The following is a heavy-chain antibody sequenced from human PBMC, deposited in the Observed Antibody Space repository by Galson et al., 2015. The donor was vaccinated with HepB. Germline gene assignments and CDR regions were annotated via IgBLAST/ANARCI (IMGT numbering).Heavy chain of an antibody. CDR2: IRSKAYGGTT. CDR3: TRTPGYSISIAFFDY. Sequence: SLRLSCAASGFTFGDYAMSWFRQAPGKGLEWVGFIRSKAYGGTTEYAASVKGRFTISRDDSKSIAYLQMNSLKTEDTAVYYCTRTPGYSISIAFFDYWGQGTLVTVSS. D-gene: IGHD6-13*01. CDR1: GFTFGDYA. V-gene: IGHV3-49*03. J-gene: IGHJ4*02.